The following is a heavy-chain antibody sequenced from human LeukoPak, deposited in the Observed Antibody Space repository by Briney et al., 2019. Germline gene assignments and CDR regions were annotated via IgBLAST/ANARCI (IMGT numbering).Heavy chain of an antibody. Sequence: GGSLRLSCAASGFTFDDYAMHWVRQAPGKGPEWVSGISWNSGSIGYADSVKGRFTISRDNAKNSLYLQMNSLRAEDTALYYCAKDMSYDSSGGFDYWGQGTLVTVSS. D-gene: IGHD3-22*01. V-gene: IGHV3-9*01. J-gene: IGHJ4*02. CDR2: ISWNSGSI. CDR3: AKDMSYDSSGGFDY. CDR1: GFTFDDYA.